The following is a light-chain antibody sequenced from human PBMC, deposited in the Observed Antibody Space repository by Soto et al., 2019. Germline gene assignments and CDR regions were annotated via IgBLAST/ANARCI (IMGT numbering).Light chain of an antibody. Sequence: EIVFTQSPATLSLSPGERATRSCRASQSVSRYLAWYQQKPGQAPRLLIYDASNRATGIPARFSGSGPGTDFTLTISSLEPEDFAVYYCHQRSNWHPITFGQGTRLEIK. CDR1: QSVSRY. CDR2: DAS. V-gene: IGKV3D-11*02. CDR3: HQRSNWHPIT. J-gene: IGKJ5*01.